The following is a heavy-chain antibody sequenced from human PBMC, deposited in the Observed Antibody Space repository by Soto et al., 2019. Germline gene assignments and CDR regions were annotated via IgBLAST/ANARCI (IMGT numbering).Heavy chain of an antibody. CDR3: AREVGVPENSGDYYYYMDV. J-gene: IGHJ6*03. CDR2: IFSNDEK. Sequence: QVTLKESGPVLVNPTETLTLTCTVSGFSLSNARMGVSWIRQPPGKALEWLAHIFSNDEKSYSTSLKSRLTISKDTSKSQVVLTMTNMDPVDTATYYCAREVGVPENSGDYYYYMDVWGKGTTVTVSS. V-gene: IGHV2-26*01. CDR1: GFSLSNARMG. D-gene: IGHD1-1*01.